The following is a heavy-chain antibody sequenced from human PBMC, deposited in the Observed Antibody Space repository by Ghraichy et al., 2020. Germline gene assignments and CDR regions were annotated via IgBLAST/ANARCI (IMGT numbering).Heavy chain of an antibody. CDR3: AKGGRFGVVFYYLDF. CDR2: ISASGANT. Sequence: GGSLRLSCAASGFTFTNYAMTWVRQAPGKGLEWVSAISASGANTYFADSVKGRFTISRDNSKNTLYLQMNSLRAEDTAVYYCAKGGRFGVVFYYLDFWGQGTLVTVSS. V-gene: IGHV3-23*01. J-gene: IGHJ4*02. CDR1: GFTFTNYA. D-gene: IGHD3-3*01.